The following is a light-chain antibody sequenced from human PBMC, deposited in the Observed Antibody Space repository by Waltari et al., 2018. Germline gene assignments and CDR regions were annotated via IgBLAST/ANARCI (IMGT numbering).Light chain of an antibody. Sequence: SYVLTQPPSVSVAPGQTARITCEGSNIGSKRVHWYKQKSGQAPLLAVYDDNDRPSGIPERFAGSNSGNTATLTISRVAAGDEADYYCHLWDSSTDHWVFGGGTRLTVL. CDR2: DDN. CDR3: HLWDSSTDHWV. V-gene: IGLV3-21*02. CDR1: NIGSKR. J-gene: IGLJ3*02.